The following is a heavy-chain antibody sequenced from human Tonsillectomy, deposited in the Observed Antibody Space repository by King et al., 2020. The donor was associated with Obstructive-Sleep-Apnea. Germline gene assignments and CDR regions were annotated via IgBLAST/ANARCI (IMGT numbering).Heavy chain of an antibody. V-gene: IGHV3-66*01. Sequence: VQLVESGGGLVQPGGSLRLSCAASGFTVSSNYMSWVRQAPGKGLEWVSVIYSGGSTYYADSVKGRFTISRDNSKNTLYLQMNSLRAEDTAVYYCARDLDYDFFDYWGQGTLVTVSS. CDR2: IYSGGST. CDR1: GFTVSSNY. CDR3: ARDLDYDFFDY. J-gene: IGHJ4*02. D-gene: IGHD3-3*01.